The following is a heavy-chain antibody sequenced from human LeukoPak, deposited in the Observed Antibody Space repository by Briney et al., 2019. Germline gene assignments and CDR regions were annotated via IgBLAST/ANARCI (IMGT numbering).Heavy chain of an antibody. Sequence: GGSLRLSCAASGSGFTFNNYWMHWVRQAPGRGLVWVSRINADGSTTSYADSVRGRFTISRDNAKNTLYLQMNSLRAEDTAVYYCATLISGWSLYWGQGTLVTVSS. V-gene: IGHV3-74*01. J-gene: IGHJ4*02. CDR1: GSGFTFNNYW. D-gene: IGHD6-19*01. CDR3: ATLISGWSLY. CDR2: INADGSTT.